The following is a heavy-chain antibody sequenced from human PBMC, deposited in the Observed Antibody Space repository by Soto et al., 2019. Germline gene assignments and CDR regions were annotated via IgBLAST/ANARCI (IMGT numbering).Heavy chain of an antibody. CDR3: VRRHVSATGIDWFDP. Sequence: QVQLVQSGAEVKKPGSSVKVSCKASGGTFSSYAISWVRQAPGQGLEWMGGIIPIFGTANYAQKFQGRVTITRDTSASTADMELSSLRSEDTAVYYCVRRHVSATGIDWFDPWGQGTLVTVSS. CDR2: IIPIFGTA. V-gene: IGHV1-69*06. CDR1: GGTFSSYA. J-gene: IGHJ5*02. D-gene: IGHD6-13*01.